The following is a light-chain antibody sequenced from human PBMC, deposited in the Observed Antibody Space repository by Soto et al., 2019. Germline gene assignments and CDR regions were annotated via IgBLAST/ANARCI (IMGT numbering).Light chain of an antibody. Sequence: QSAVTQPRSVSGSPGQSVTISCTGNSSDVGGYNYVSWYQQHPGKAPKLMSYDVSKRPSGFPVGFSGSKSGNTASLTISGLQDGDEADYYCCSYAGSYTLVFGGGTTLTLL. CDR3: CSYAGSYTLV. CDR1: SSDVGGYNY. V-gene: IGLV2-11*01. CDR2: DVS. J-gene: IGLJ2*01.